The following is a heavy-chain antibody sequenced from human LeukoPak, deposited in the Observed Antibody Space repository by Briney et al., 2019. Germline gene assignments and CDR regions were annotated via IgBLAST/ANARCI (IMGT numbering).Heavy chain of an antibody. V-gene: IGHV3-30*18. D-gene: IGHD6-19*01. CDR2: ISFDANVQ. J-gene: IGHJ4*02. Sequence: GGSLRLSCAASGFTFSSYGMQWVRQAPGKGLEWVSVISFDANVQYYADSVKGRFTISRDNSKSTLYLQMNSLRTEDTAVYYCAKEISPGSSSGWPFDYWGQGTLVTVSS. CDR3: AKEISPGSSSGWPFDY. CDR1: GFTFSSYG.